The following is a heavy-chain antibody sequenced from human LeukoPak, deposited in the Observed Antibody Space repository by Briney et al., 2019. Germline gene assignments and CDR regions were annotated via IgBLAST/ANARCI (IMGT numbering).Heavy chain of an antibody. J-gene: IGHJ4*02. CDR1: GFTFNSYA. Sequence: GGSLRLSCAASGFTFNSYAMHWVRQAPGRGLEWVAVISYDGSNKYYADSVKGRFTISRDNSKNTLYLQMNSLRADDTAVYYCARDGRNYYDRSGYYTALAYWGQGTLVTVSS. CDR3: ARDGRNYYDRSGYYTALAY. CDR2: ISYDGSNK. V-gene: IGHV3-30-3*01. D-gene: IGHD3-22*01.